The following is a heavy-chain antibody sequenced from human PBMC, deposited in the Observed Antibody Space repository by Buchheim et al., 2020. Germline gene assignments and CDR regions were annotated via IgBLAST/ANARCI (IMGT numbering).Heavy chain of an antibody. D-gene: IGHD1-14*01. CDR1: GGSISSYY. J-gene: IGHJ6*02. Sequence: QVQLQESGPGLVKPSETLSLTCTVSGGSISSYYWSWIRQPPGKGLEWIGYIYYRGSTNYNPSLKSRVTISVDTSKNQFSLKLSSVTAADTAVYYCARDRKGGYYYYGMDVWGQGTT. CDR3: ARDRKGGYYYYGMDV. CDR2: IYYRGST. V-gene: IGHV4-59*01.